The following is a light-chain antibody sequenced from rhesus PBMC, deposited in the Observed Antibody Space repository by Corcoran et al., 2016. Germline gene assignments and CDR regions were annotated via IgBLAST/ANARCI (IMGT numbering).Light chain of an antibody. CDR1: QNVGSY. Sequence: ETVVTQSPATLSLSPGERATLSCRASQNVGSYLAWYQQKPGQAPRLLIYGASNRATVLPDRFSGRGSGTDFPLTISSLEPEDVGVYFCQRTSNLSTFGGGTKVELK. CDR2: GAS. CDR3: QRTSNLST. J-gene: IGKJ4*01. V-gene: IGKV3-24*04.